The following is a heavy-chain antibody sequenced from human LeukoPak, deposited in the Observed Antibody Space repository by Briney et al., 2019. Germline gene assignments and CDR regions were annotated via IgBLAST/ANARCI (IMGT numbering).Heavy chain of an antibody. D-gene: IGHD3-22*01. CDR1: GYTFTGYY. CDR2: INPNSGGT. Sequence: GASVKVSCKASGYTFTGYYMHWVRQAPGQGLEWMGWINPNSGGTNYAQKFQGRVTMTRDTSISTAYMELSRLRSDDTAVYYCARDSSIGIVVVTVHYFDYWGQGTLVTVSS. V-gene: IGHV1-2*02. CDR3: ARDSSIGIVVVTVHYFDY. J-gene: IGHJ4*02.